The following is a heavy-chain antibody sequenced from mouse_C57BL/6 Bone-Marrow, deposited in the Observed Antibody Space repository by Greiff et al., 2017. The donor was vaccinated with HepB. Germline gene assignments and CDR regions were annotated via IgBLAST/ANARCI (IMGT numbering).Heavy chain of an antibody. J-gene: IGHJ3*01. D-gene: IGHD1-1*01. CDR2: IWRGGST. CDR1: GFSLTSYG. CDR3: AISPYYYGSSPFAY. V-gene: IGHV2-5*01. Sequence: ESGPGLVQPSQSLSITCTVSGFSLTSYGVHWVRQSPGKGLEWLGVIWRGGSTDYNAAFMSRLSITKDNSKSQVFFKMNSLQADDTAIYYCAISPYYYGSSPFAYWGQGTLVTVSA.